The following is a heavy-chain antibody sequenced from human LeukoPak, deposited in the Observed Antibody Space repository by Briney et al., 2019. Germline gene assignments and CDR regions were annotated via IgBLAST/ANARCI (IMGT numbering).Heavy chain of an antibody. D-gene: IGHD5-18*01. CDR3: ARLDTTMLFLDY. CDR2: ISNTATSI. J-gene: IGHJ4*02. Sequence: GGSLRLSCAASGFTFSSYWMSWVRQAPGKGLEWVSYISNTATSIYYAESVEGRFTISRDNAKKPLYLQMNSLRAEDTAVYYCARLDTTMLFLDYWGQGTLVTASS. V-gene: IGHV3-48*04. CDR1: GFTFSSYW.